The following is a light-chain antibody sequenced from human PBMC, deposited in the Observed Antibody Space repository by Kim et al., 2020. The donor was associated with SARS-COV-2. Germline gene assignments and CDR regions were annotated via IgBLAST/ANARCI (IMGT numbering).Light chain of an antibody. V-gene: IGLV3-21*04. CDR3: QVWDSSSDPKV. CDR2: YDS. J-gene: IGLJ3*02. Sequence: PGKTARMTCGGNNIVIKSVHGYQQKPGQAPVLVIYYDSDRPSGIPERFSGSNSVNTATLTISRVEAGDEADYYCQVWDSSSDPKVFGGGTQLTVL. CDR1: NIVIKS.